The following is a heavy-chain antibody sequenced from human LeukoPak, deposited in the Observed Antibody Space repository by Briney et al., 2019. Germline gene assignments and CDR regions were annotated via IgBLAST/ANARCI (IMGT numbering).Heavy chain of an antibody. CDR3: ARGLTYCGGDCYPNWFDP. CDR2: IYHSGST. V-gene: IGHV4-30-2*01. Sequence: SSETLSLTCAVSGGSISSGGYSWSWIRQPPGKGLEWIGYIYHSGSTYYNPSLKSRVTISVDRSKNQFSLKLSSVTAADTAVYYCARGLTYCGGDCYPNWFDPWGQGTLVTVSS. J-gene: IGHJ5*02. D-gene: IGHD2-21*02. CDR1: GGSISSGGYS.